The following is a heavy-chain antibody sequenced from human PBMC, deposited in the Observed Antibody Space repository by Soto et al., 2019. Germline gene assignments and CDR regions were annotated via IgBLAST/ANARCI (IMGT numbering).Heavy chain of an antibody. Sequence: PSETLSLTCTVSGGSVSSGSYYWSWIRQPPGKGLEWIGYIYYSGSTNYNPSLKSRVTISVDTSKNQFSLKLSSVTAADTAVYYCARVTYYYDSSGFLDYWGQGTLVTVSS. CDR3: ARVTYYYDSSGFLDY. D-gene: IGHD3-22*01. J-gene: IGHJ4*02. CDR1: GGSVSSGSYY. CDR2: IYYSGST. V-gene: IGHV4-61*01.